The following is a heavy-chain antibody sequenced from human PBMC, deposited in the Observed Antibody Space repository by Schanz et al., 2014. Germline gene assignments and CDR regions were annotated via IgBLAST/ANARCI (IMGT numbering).Heavy chain of an antibody. CDR2: LWHDGSKK. Sequence: QVQLVESGGGVVQPGRSLRLSCVASGFTFSSYDVFWVRQAPGKGLEWVAILWHDGSKKYYADSVKGRFTVSRDNSKNTVHLQMNSLRAEDTAVYYCAKGRFGELSAFDIWGQGTMVTVSS. CDR1: GFTFSSYD. J-gene: IGHJ3*02. D-gene: IGHD3-10*01. CDR3: AKGRFGELSAFDI. V-gene: IGHV3-33*06.